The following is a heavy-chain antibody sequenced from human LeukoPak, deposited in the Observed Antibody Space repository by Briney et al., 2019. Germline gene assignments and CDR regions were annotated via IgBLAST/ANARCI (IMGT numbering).Heavy chain of an antibody. D-gene: IGHD7-27*01. CDR3: ARGFRGDNFDY. CDR2: IFISGGT. J-gene: IGHJ4*02. CDR1: GDSITSGSYY. V-gene: IGHV4-61*02. Sequence: PSETLSLTCTVSGDSITSGSYYWSWIRQPAGKGLEWIGRIFISGGTNYNPSLRSRVTISVDTSKNQFSLKLSSVTAADTAVYFCARGFRGDNFDYWGQGTLVTVSS.